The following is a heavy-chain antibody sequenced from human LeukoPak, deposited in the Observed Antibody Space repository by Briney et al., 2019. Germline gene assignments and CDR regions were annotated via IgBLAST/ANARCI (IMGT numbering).Heavy chain of an antibody. CDR3: ARGTYGFDY. Sequence: GGSLRLSCAASGFTFSSYDMNWVRQAPGKGLEWVSYISSSGNTIYYADSVKGRFTISRDNAKNSLYLQMNSLRDEDTAVNYCARGTYGFDYWGQGTLVTVSS. D-gene: IGHD3-10*01. CDR2: ISSSGNTI. CDR1: GFTFSSYD. J-gene: IGHJ4*02. V-gene: IGHV3-48*02.